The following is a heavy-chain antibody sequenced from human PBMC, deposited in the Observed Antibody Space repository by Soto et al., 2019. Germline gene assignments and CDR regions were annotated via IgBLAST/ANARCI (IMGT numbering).Heavy chain of an antibody. CDR2: IYYSGST. D-gene: IGHD1-26*01. Sequence: QVQLQESGPGLVKPSETLSLTCTVSGGSVSSDNYYWSWIRQPPGKGLEWIGYIYYSGSTNYNPSLKSRVTISVDASKNQFSLKLSSVTAADTAVYFCAKDMYSGSYSGVDYWGQGTLVTVSS. V-gene: IGHV4-61*01. CDR1: GGSVSSDNYY. J-gene: IGHJ4*02. CDR3: AKDMYSGSYSGVDY.